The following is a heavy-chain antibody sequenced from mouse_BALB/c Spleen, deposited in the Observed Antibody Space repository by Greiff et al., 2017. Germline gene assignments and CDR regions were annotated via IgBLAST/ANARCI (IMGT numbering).Heavy chain of an antibody. CDR1: GYTFTDYN. J-gene: IGHJ3*01. Sequence: EVQLQQSGPELVKPGASVKISCKASGYTFTDYNMHWVKQSHGKSLEWIGYIYPYNGGTGYNQKFKSKATLTVDNSSSTAYMELRSLTSEDSAVYYCANHHYGYGWFAYWGQGTLVTVSA. D-gene: IGHD1-2*01. V-gene: IGHV1S29*02. CDR2: IYPYNGGT. CDR3: ANHHYGYGWFAY.